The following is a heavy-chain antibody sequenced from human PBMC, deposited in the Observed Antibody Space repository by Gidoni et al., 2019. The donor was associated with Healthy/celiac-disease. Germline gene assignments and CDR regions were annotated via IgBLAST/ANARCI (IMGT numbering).Heavy chain of an antibody. CDR1: GGSFSGYY. V-gene: IGHV4-34*01. J-gene: IGHJ4*02. CDR3: ARGRVFRDYFDY. CDR2: IYHSGST. Sequence: QVQLQQWGAGLLKPSETLSLTCAVYGGSFSGYYWSWIRQPPGKGLEWIGEIYHSGSTNYNPSLKGRVTISVDTSKNQFSLKLSSVTAADTAVYYCARGRVFRDYFDYWGQGTLVTVSS.